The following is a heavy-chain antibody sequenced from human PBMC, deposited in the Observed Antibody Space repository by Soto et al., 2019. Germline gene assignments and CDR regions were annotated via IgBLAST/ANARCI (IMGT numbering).Heavy chain of an antibody. V-gene: IGHV1-3*01. CDR2: INAANGDT. D-gene: IGHD6-13*01. CDR3: VRRHVSATGIDWFDP. J-gene: IGHJ5*02. CDR1: GYTFTSYG. Sequence: ASVKVSCKASGYTFTSYGIHWVRQAPGQRLEWMGWINAANGDTKYSPKFQGRVTITRDTSASTAYMELSSLRSEDTAVYYCVRRHVSATGIDWFDPWGPGTLLTVSS.